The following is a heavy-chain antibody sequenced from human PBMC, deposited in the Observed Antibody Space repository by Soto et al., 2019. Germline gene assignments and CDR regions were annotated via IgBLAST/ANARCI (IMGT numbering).Heavy chain of an antibody. CDR1: GGSFSGYY. D-gene: IGHD3-22*01. V-gene: IGHV4-34*01. CDR2: INHSGST. CDR3: ARAPLYYYASRGYYRHFDY. Sequence: SETLSLTCAVYGGSFSGYYWSWIRQPPGKGLEWIGEINHSGSTNYNPSLKSRVTISVDTSKNQFSLNLRSVTAADTAVYYCARAPLYYYASRGYYRHFDYWGQGTLVTVYS. J-gene: IGHJ4*02.